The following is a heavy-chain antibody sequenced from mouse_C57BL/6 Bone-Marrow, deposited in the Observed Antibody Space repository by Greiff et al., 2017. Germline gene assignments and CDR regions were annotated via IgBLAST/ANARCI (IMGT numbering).Heavy chain of an antibody. V-gene: IGHV3-6*01. CDR1: GYSITSGYY. Sequence: EVKLMESGPGLVKPSQSLSLTCSVTGYSITSGYYWNWIRQFPGNKLEWMGYISYDGSNNYNPSLKNRISITRDTSKNQFFLKLNSVTTEDAATYDCARDPGNYWYFDVWGTGTTVTVSS. CDR3: ARDPGNYWYFDV. D-gene: IGHD2-1*01. CDR2: ISYDGSN. J-gene: IGHJ1*03.